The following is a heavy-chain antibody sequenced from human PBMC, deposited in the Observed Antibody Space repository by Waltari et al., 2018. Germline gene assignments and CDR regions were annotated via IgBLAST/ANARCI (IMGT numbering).Heavy chain of an antibody. CDR1: GYSISSGYY. J-gene: IGHJ6*03. D-gene: IGHD2-2*01. Sequence: QVQLQESGPGLVKPSETLSLTCAVSGYSISSGYYWSWIRQPPGEGIEWIGCMHQSGTTYYSPSRKSRVTISVDTSKNQFSLKLSSVTAADTAVYYGARVVMPAASYYYYYMDVWGKGTTVTIFS. CDR2: MHQSGTT. V-gene: IGHV4-38-2*01. CDR3: ARVVMPAASYYYYYMDV.